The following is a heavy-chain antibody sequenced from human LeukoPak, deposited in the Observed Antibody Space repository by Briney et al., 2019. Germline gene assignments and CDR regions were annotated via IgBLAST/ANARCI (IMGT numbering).Heavy chain of an antibody. J-gene: IGHJ4*02. CDR3: ARPSFVTGSYYPL. CDR1: GRSIRSSTDY. Sequence: SETLSLTCTVSGRSIRSSTDYWGWIRQPPGKGLEWIANIYYSGSTYYNPSLKSRVTISVDTSKNQFSLKLSSVTAADTAVYYCARPSFVTGSYYPLWGQGTLVAVSS. V-gene: IGHV4-39*01. CDR2: IYYSGST. D-gene: IGHD1-26*01.